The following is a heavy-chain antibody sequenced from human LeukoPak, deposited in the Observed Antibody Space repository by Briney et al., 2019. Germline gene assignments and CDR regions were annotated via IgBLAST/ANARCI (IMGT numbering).Heavy chain of an antibody. D-gene: IGHD6-19*01. J-gene: IGHJ5*01. V-gene: IGHV3-21*01. Sequence: GGSLRLSCAASGFALRSYTVTWVRQAPGKGLEWVSSISSTSAYIYYAESVKGRFSISRDNVDNVVHLQMRSLRNEDTAFYYCARVAVAGPTGWFDSWGQGTLVTVSS. CDR3: ARVAVAGPTGWFDS. CDR2: ISSTSAYI. CDR1: GFALRSYT.